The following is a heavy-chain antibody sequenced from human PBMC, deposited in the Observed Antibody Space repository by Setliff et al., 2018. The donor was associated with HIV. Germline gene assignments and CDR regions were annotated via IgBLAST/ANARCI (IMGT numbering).Heavy chain of an antibody. CDR2: ISYDGINK. Sequence: GGSLRLSCLDNGFTFKSYGMHWVRQAPGEGLEWLAFISYDGINKYYVDSVKGRFNISRDNSKNTLYLQMMSLRPEDTAVYYCTLGLYYYDTSGPRVFDYWGQGSLVTVSS. V-gene: IGHV3-30*03. J-gene: IGHJ4*02. D-gene: IGHD3-22*01. CDR1: GFTFKSYG. CDR3: TLGLYYYDTSGPRVFDY.